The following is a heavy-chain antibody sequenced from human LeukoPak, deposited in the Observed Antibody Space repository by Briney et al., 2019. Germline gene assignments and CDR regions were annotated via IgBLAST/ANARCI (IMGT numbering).Heavy chain of an antibody. D-gene: IGHD1-26*01. CDR1: VFTFSSYA. J-gene: IGHJ4*02. Sequence: GGSLRLSCAASVFTFSSYAMSWVREAPGKGMEWVSAISGSGGSTYYADSVKGRFTISRDNSKNTLYLQMNSLRAEDTAVYYCAKDRSGSYPSGDFDYWGQGTLVTVSS. V-gene: IGHV3-23*01. CDR3: AKDRSGSYPSGDFDY. CDR2: ISGSGGST.